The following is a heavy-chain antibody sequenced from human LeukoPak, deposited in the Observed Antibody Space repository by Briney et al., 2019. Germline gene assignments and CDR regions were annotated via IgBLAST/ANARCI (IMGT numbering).Heavy chain of an antibody. V-gene: IGHV4-59*01. J-gene: IGHJ5*02. CDR3: ARAAMYYDILTGYYFGGFGFDP. Sequence: SETLSLTWTVSGXSISSYDGSWVRQPPGKGLECIGFLHYSGLTNYSPSLKSRVTISVDTSKNQFSLKLSSVTAADTAVYYCARAAMYYDILTGYYFGGFGFDPWGQGTLVTVSS. CDR2: LHYSGLT. CDR1: GXSISSYD. D-gene: IGHD3-9*01.